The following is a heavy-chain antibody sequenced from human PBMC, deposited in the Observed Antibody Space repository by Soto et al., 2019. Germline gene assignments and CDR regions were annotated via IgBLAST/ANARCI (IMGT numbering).Heavy chain of an antibody. J-gene: IGHJ4*02. D-gene: IGHD3-22*01. CDR1: GFTFSSYA. V-gene: IGHV3-23*01. CDR3: AKDRASYYYDSSGYYYFDC. CDR2: ISGSGGNT. Sequence: PGGSLRLSCAASGFTFSSYAMSWVRQAPGKGLEWVSAISGSGGNTYYADSVKGRFTISRDNSKNTLYLQMNSLRAEDTAVYYCAKDRASYYYDSSGYYYFDCCGQGTLVTVSS.